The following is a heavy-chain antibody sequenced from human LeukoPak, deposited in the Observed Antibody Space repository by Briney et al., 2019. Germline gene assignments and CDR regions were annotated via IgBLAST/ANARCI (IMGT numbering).Heavy chain of an antibody. D-gene: IGHD3-3*01. CDR3: ASTRSVLRFLEWLFLGPFDY. CDR1: GYTFTSYY. Sequence: ASVKVSCKASGYTFTSYYMHWVRQAPGQGLEWMGIINPSGGSTSYAQKFQGRVTMTRDTSTSTVYMELSSLRSEDTAVYYCASTRSVLRFLEWLFLGPFDYWGQGTLVTVSS. J-gene: IGHJ4*02. CDR2: INPSGGST. V-gene: IGHV1-46*01.